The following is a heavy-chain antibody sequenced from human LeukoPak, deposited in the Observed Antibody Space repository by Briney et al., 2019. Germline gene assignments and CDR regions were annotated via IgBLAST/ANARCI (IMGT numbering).Heavy chain of an antibody. CDR2: IYNSGST. CDR3: ASQSGYSSGFDP. Sequence: SETLSLTCTVSGGSISSYFWSWIRQPAGKGLEWIGRIYNSGSTNYNPSLKSRVIMSVDTSTNQYSLKLSSVTAADTTVYYCASQSGYSSGFDPWGQGTLVTVSS. V-gene: IGHV4-4*07. CDR1: GGSISSYF. D-gene: IGHD5-18*01. J-gene: IGHJ5*02.